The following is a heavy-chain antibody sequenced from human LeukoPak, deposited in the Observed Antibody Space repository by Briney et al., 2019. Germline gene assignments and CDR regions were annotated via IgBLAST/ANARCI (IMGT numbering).Heavy chain of an antibody. CDR2: INHSGST. CDR3: ARGKAAAAGGAFDI. D-gene: IGHD6-13*01. J-gene: IGHJ3*02. V-gene: IGHV4-34*01. CDR1: GGSFSGYY. Sequence: PSETLSLTCAVYGGSFSGYYWSWIRQPPGKGLEWIGEINHSGSTNYNPSLKSRVTISVDTSKNQFSLKLSSVTAADTAVYYCARGKAAAAGGAFDIWGQGTMVTVSS.